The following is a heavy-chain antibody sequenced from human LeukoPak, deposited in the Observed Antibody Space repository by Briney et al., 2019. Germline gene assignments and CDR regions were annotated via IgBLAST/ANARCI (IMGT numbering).Heavy chain of an antibody. Sequence: GGSLRLSCAASGFTFSSYSMNWVRQVPGKGLEWVSYISSSSSTIYYADSVKGRFTSSRDNAKKSLYLQMNSLRAEDTAVYYCARANSGWYGYWGQGTLVTVSS. CDR1: GFTFSSYS. CDR3: ARANSGWYGY. V-gene: IGHV3-48*01. CDR2: ISSSSSTI. D-gene: IGHD6-19*01. J-gene: IGHJ4*02.